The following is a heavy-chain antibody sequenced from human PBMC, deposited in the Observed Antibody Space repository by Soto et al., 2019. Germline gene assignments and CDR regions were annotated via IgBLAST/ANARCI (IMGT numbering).Heavy chain of an antibody. CDR2: ISGSGGST. J-gene: IGHJ4*02. V-gene: IGHV3-23*01. Sequence: EVQLLESGGGLVQPGGSLRLSCAASGFTFSSYAMSWVRQAPGKGLEWVSAISGSGGSTYYADSVKGRFTISRDNSKNTLYLQMNSLRAEETAVYYCAKDLWRYYYDSRGYYPPLFFDYGGQGTLVTVSS. CDR3: AKDLWRYYYDSRGYYPPLFFDY. CDR1: GFTFSSYA. D-gene: IGHD3-22*01.